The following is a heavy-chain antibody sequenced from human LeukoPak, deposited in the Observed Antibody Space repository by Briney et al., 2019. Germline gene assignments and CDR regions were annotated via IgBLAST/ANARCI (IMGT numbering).Heavy chain of an antibody. Sequence: SETLSLTCTVSGGSISSSSYYWGWIRQPPGKGLEWIGSIYYSGSTYYNPSLKSRVTISVDTSKNQFSLKLSSVTAADTAVYYCARRANRYYYDSSGYLATFPYFDYWGQETLVTVSS. J-gene: IGHJ4*02. D-gene: IGHD3-22*01. CDR2: IYYSGST. CDR3: ARRANRYYYDSSGYLATFPYFDY. V-gene: IGHV4-39*01. CDR1: GGSISSSSYY.